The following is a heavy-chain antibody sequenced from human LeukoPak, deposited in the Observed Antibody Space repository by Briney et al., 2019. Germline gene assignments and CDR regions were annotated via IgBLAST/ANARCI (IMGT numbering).Heavy chain of an antibody. V-gene: IGHV4-34*01. J-gene: IGHJ4*02. Sequence: SETLSLTCAVYGGSFSGYYWSWISQPPGKGLEWIGEINHSGSTNYNPSLKSRVTISVDTSKNQFSLKLSSVTAADTAVYYCAGIVVPAAIRDYFDYWGQGTLVTVSS. CDR3: AGIVVPAAIRDYFDY. CDR1: GGSFSGYY. CDR2: INHSGST. D-gene: IGHD2-2*02.